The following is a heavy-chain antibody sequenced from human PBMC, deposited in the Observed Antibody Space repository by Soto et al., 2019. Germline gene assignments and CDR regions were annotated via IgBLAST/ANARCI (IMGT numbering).Heavy chain of an antibody. J-gene: IGHJ6*03. CDR1: GFTFSSYA. Sequence: EVQLLESGGGLVQPGGSLRLSCAASGFTFSSYAMSWVRQAPGKGLEWVSAISGSGGSTYYADSVKGRFTISRDNSKNTLYLQMNSLRAEDTAVYYCAKDGTAVFDYYYYMDVWGKGTTVTVSS. D-gene: IGHD1-26*01. CDR2: ISGSGGST. CDR3: AKDGTAVFDYYYYMDV. V-gene: IGHV3-23*01.